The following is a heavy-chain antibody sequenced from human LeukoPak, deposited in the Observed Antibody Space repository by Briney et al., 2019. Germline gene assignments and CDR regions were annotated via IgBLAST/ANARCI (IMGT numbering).Heavy chain of an antibody. CDR3: ARDRLQFYGSGSYRSHAPYFDY. V-gene: IGHV4-30-4*01. CDR1: GGSISSGDYY. D-gene: IGHD3-10*01. CDR2: IYYSGST. Sequence: SQTLSLTCTVSGGSISSGDYYWSWIRQPPGKGLEWIGYIYYSGSTYYNPSLKSRVTISVDTSKNQFSLKLSSVTAADTAVYYCARDRLQFYGSGSYRSHAPYFDYWGQGTLVTVSS. J-gene: IGHJ4*02.